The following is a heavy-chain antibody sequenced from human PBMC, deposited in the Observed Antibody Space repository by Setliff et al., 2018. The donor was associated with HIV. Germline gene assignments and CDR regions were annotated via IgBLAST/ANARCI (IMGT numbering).Heavy chain of an antibody. Sequence: SVKVSCKTSGGTFSNYAFSWVRQAPGQGLEWMGGIIPLFGSANYAQKFQGRVTITADESTSTVYMEVSGLRFEDTAVYFCAKDGPTVIEGSYMDVWGKGTTVTVSS. V-gene: IGHV1-69*13. CDR2: IIPLFGSA. J-gene: IGHJ6*03. CDR1: GGTFSNYA. CDR3: AKDGPTVIEGSYMDV. D-gene: IGHD4-4*01.